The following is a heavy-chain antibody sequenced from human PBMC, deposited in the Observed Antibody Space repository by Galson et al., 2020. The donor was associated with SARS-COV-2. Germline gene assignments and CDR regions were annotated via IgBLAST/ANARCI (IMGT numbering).Heavy chain of an antibody. CDR1: GYTFSGYG. J-gene: IGHJ5*02. Sequence: GESLKISCKASGYTFSGYGISWVRQAPGQGLEWLGWINGYNGNTNYAQHFQGRVTLTTDTSTSTAYMELRSLRSDDTAVYYCARNKRTLPRLVYRGGESPWFDPWGQGTLVIVSS. CDR2: INGYNGNT. CDR3: ARNKRTLPRLVYRGGESPWFDP. D-gene: IGHD3-16*01. V-gene: IGHV1-18*04.